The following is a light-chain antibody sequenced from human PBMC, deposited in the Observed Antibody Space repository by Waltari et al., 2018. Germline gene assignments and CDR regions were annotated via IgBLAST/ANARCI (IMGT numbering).Light chain of an antibody. J-gene: IGKJ1*01. CDR1: QGISSW. CDR3: QQGYNTPRT. V-gene: IGKV1-12*01. Sequence: DIQITQSPSSLSASVGDKVTITCRASQGISSWLAWYQQKPGKAPKLLIYDASSLQSGVPSRFSGSGSGTDYTLTISSLQPEDFATYYCQQGYNTPRTFGQGTKVEIK. CDR2: DAS.